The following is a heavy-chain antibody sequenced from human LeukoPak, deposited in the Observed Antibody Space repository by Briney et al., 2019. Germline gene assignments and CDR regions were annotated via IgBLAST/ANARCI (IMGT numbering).Heavy chain of an antibody. D-gene: IGHD3-9*01. CDR3: ARIFRYFDRWGVNDNWSDP. J-gene: IGHJ5*02. Sequence: PGGSLRLSCAASGFTFSAYSMNWVRQAPGKGLEWVSSISSTSIYRYYGDSVKGRFTISRDNAKNSLYLQMNGLRAEDTAVYYCARIFRYFDRWGVNDNWSDPWGQGTLVIVSS. V-gene: IGHV3-21*01. CDR2: ISSTSIYR. CDR1: GFTFSAYS.